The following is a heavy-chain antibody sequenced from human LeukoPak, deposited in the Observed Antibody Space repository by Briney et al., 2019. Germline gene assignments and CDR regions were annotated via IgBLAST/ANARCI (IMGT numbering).Heavy chain of an antibody. D-gene: IGHD6-13*01. V-gene: IGHV3-53*01. Sequence: GGSLRLSCAASGFTVSGNYMNWVRQAPGKGLDWVSLIYTDGNTNYADSVKGRFTISRDNSNNMVFLQMTSLRAEDTAVYFCAKAVFGYSKSRYFDEWGQGTLVTVSS. CDR1: GFTVSGNY. J-gene: IGHJ4*02. CDR2: IYTDGNT. CDR3: AKAVFGYSKSRYFDE.